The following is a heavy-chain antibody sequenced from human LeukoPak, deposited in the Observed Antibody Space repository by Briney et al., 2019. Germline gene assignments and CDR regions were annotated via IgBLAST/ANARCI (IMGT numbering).Heavy chain of an antibody. D-gene: IGHD3-10*01. Sequence: GGSLRLSCTAAGFTFNNYAMSWVRQARGKGLEWVSHISDSGRKTYYAVSVKCRFTISRDNSKNTLYLQMDSLRAEDTAIYYCADFGSGSYCFDYWGQGTLVTVSS. CDR3: ADFGSGSYCFDY. J-gene: IGHJ4*02. V-gene: IGHV3-23*01. CDR1: GFTFNNYA. CDR2: ISDSGRKT.